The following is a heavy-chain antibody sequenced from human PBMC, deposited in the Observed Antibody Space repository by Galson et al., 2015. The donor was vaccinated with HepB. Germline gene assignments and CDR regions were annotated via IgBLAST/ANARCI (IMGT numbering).Heavy chain of an antibody. Sequence: PALVKPTQTLTLTCTFSGFSLHSSGVGVGWIRQPPGKALEWLALIYWDDDKRYSPSLKSRLTITTDTSRKQVVLTMANMDPVDTGTYYCARTYCSSTSCYTVSGKDAFDMWGQGTMVAVSS. V-gene: IGHV2-5*02. CDR2: IYWDDDK. CDR1: GFSLHSSGVG. CDR3: ARTYCSSTSCYTVSGKDAFDM. J-gene: IGHJ3*02. D-gene: IGHD2-2*02.